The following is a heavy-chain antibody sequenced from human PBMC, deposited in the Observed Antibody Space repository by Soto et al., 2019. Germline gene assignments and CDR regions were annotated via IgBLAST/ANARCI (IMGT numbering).Heavy chain of an antibody. Sequence: QVQLVQSGAEVKKPGSSVKVSCKASGGTFSSYAISWVRQAPGQGLEWMGGIIPIFGTATYAQKLQGRVTITADEATSTASTELSSLISEDTAVYYCARGSGIAVAEDYSYYYGMEVWGQGTTVTVSS. J-gene: IGHJ6*02. CDR3: ARGSGIAVAEDYSYYYGMEV. CDR1: GGTFSSYA. CDR2: IIPIFGTA. V-gene: IGHV1-69*01. D-gene: IGHD6-19*01.